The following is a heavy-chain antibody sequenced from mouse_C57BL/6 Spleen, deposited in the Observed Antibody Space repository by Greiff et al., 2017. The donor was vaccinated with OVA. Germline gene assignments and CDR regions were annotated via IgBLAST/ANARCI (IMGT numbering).Heavy chain of an antibody. V-gene: IGHV1-76*01. D-gene: IGHD2-4*01. CDR1: GYTFTDYY. CDR2: IYPGSGNT. J-gene: IGHJ1*03. Sequence: VQLQQSGAELVRPGASVKLSCKASGYTFTDYYINWVKQRPGQGLEWIARIYPGSGNTYYNEKFKGKATLTAEKSSSTAYMQLSSLTSEDSSVYFCARYYDYEGYFDVWGTGTTVTVSS. CDR3: ARYYDYEGYFDV.